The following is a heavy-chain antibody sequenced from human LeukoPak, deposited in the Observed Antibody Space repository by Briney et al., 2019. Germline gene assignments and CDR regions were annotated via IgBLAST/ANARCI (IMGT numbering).Heavy chain of an antibody. J-gene: IGHJ4*02. D-gene: IGHD3-9*01. CDR3: ARHGSVAYYDILTGYGARGYFDY. CDR1: TCSISSSSYY. V-gene: IGHV4-39*01. Sequence: SETLPLTCIGYTCSISSSSYYWGWIRQPPGKGLEWIGSICYSGSTYYNPSLKSRVTISVDTSKNQFSLKLSSVTAADTAVYYCARHGSVAYYDILTGYGARGYFDYWGQGTLVTVSS. CDR2: ICYSGST.